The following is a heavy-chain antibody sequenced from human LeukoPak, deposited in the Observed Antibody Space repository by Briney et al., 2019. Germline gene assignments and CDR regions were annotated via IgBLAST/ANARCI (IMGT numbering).Heavy chain of an antibody. D-gene: IGHD6-13*01. J-gene: IGHJ4*02. V-gene: IGHV4-34*01. CDR3: ARGHGPSEPYSSSWYYFDY. Sequence: TSETLSLTCAVYGGSFSGYYWSWVRQPPGKGLEWIGEINHSGSTNYNPSLKSRVTISVDTSKNQFSLKLSSVTAADTAVYYCARGHGPSEPYSSSWYYFDYWGQGTPVTVSS. CDR2: INHSGST. CDR1: GGSFSGYY.